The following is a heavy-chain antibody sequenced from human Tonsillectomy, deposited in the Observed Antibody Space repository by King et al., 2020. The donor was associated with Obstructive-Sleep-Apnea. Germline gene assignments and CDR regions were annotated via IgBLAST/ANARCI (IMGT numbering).Heavy chain of an antibody. CDR2: IFSNDEK. D-gene: IGHD5-18*01. CDR1: GFSLSTARMG. V-gene: IGHV2-26*01. CDR3: ARSKNTAMVSYYGMDV. J-gene: IGHJ6*02. Sequence: TLKESGPVLVKPTETLTLTCTVSGFSLSTARMGVSWIRQPPGKALEWLAHIFSNDEKSYSTSLKSRLTISKDPSKSQVVLTMTNMDPVDTATYYCARSKNTAMVSYYGMDVWGQGTTVTVSS.